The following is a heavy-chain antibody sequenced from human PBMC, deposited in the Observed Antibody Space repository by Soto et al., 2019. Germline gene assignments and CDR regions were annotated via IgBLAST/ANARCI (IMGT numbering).Heavy chain of an antibody. V-gene: IGHV1-18*01. D-gene: IGHD3-10*01. Sequence: ASVKVSCKASGYTFTDYYISWVRQAPGQGLEWMGWISAYNGDRDSAQKFQGRVTMTTDTSTSTAYMELRNLRSDDTAVYYCAIDRHFPSGGTNWFDPWSQGTLVTVSS. CDR3: AIDRHFPSGGTNWFDP. CDR2: ISAYNGDR. CDR1: GYTFTDYY. J-gene: IGHJ5*02.